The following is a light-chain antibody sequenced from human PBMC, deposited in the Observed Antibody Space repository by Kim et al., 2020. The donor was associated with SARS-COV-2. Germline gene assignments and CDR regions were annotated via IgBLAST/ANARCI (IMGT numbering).Light chain of an antibody. Sequence: VTISSTGRSSTIGAGYDVHWYQQLPGTAPKLLISGNSNRPSGVPDRFSGSKSGSSASLAITGLQAEDEADYYCQSYDSSLSGSKVFGGGTQLTVL. J-gene: IGLJ3*02. CDR2: GNS. CDR1: SSTIGAGYD. CDR3: QSYDSSLSGSKV. V-gene: IGLV1-40*01.